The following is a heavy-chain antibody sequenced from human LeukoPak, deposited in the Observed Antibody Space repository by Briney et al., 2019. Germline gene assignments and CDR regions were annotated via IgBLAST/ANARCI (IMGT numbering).Heavy chain of an antibody. J-gene: IGHJ4*02. Sequence: PGGSLRLSCAASGFTFSSYGMHWVRQAPGKGLEWVAVISYDGSNKYYADSVKGRFTISRDNSKNTLYLQMNSLRAEDTAMYYCAKDNIAVAGPFDYWGQGTLVTVSS. CDR1: GFTFSSYG. CDR2: ISYDGSNK. V-gene: IGHV3-30*18. D-gene: IGHD6-19*01. CDR3: AKDNIAVAGPFDY.